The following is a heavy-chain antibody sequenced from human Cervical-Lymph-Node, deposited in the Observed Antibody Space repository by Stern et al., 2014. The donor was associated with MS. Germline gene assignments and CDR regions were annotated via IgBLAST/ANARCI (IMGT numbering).Heavy chain of an antibody. CDR2: LYLDNDN. CDR1: GFSLSTSGVG. V-gene: IGHV2-5*02. Sequence: QITWKESGPTLVKPTQPLPLTCTFSGFSLSTSGVGVGWIRQPQGKALEWLALLYLDNDNRYIHSLKSRLTITKDTSKTQVVLTMTNMDPVDTATYYCAHRSRKWLTYFDYWGQGTLVTVSS. D-gene: IGHD3-22*01. J-gene: IGHJ4*02. CDR3: AHRSRKWLTYFDY.